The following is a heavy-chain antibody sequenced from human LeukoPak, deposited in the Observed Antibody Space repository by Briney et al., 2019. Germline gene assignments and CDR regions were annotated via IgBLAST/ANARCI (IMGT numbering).Heavy chain of an antibody. CDR1: GFTFSSYG. V-gene: IGHV3-74*01. Sequence: GRSLRLSCAASGFTFSSYGMHWVRQAPGKGLMWVSRINRDGGRTDYADSVKGRFTISRDDAKNTLYLQVNSLRAEDTAVYFCARGGSDTAMAHDYWGQGTLVTVSS. CDR3: ARGGSDTAMAHDY. J-gene: IGHJ4*02. D-gene: IGHD5-18*01. CDR2: INRDGGRT.